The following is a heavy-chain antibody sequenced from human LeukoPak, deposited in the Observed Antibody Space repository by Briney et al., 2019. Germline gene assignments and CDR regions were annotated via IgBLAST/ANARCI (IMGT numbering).Heavy chain of an antibody. D-gene: IGHD6-13*01. J-gene: IGHJ4*02. CDR2: IIPIFGTA. V-gene: IGHV1-69*13. CDR1: GGTFSSYA. CDR3: AREYGSAAAGY. Sequence: GASVKVSCKASGGTFSSYAISWVRQAPGQGLEWMGGIIPIFGTANYAQKFQGRVTITADESTSTAYMELSSLRSEDTAVFYCAREYGSAAAGYWGQGTLVTVSS.